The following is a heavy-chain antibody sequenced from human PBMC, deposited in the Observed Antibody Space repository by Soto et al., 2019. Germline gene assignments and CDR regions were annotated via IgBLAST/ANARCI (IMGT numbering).Heavy chain of an antibody. CDR2: ISAYNGNT. J-gene: IGHJ4*02. CDR3: ARLDLYGSGSHYFDS. Sequence: QVQLVQSGAEVKKPGASVKVSCKASGYTFTSYGISWVRQAPGQGLEWMGWISAYNGNTNYAQKLQGRVTMTTYTTTSTAYMELRGLRSDDTAVYYCARLDLYGSGSHYFDSWGQGTLVTVSS. V-gene: IGHV1-18*01. CDR1: GYTFTSYG. D-gene: IGHD3-10*01.